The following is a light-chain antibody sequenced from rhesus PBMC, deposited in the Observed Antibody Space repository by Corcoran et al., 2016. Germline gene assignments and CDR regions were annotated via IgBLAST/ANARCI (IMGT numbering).Light chain of an antibody. CDR2: KAS. Sequence: DIQLTQSPSSLSASVGDRVNTTCRASENGNNYLNWYQQKPGKAPKLLIDKASTLQSGAPSRFSGSGSGTDYTFTISSLRPETVATCYCQHGYGTPFTFGPGTKLGVK. V-gene: IGKV1-74*01. CDR1: ENGNNY. J-gene: IGKJ3*01. CDR3: QHGYGTPFT.